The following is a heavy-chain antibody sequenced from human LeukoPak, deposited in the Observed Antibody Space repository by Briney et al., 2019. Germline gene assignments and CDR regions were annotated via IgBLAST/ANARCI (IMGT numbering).Heavy chain of an antibody. V-gene: IGHV3-23*01. D-gene: IGHD6-13*01. CDR2: MSGSGGGT. CDR1: GFTFTNYA. Sequence: GGSLRLSCAASGFTFTNYAMSWVRQAPGKGLEWVSGMSGSGGGTYYADSVKGRFTISRDNSKNTLYLQMNSLRAEDTAVYYCARDRPWWGQQLVPVFDYWGQGTLVTVSS. CDR3: ARDRPWWGQQLVPVFDY. J-gene: IGHJ4*02.